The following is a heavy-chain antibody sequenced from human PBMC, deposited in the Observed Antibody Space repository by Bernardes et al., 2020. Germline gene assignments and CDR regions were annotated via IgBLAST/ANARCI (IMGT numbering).Heavy chain of an antibody. D-gene: IGHD1-26*01. CDR1: GYTFTAYD. Sequence: ASVKVSCKASGYTFTAYDISWVRQATGQGLEWMGWMTPNSGITGYAQKFQGRVTMTRDTSISTAYMELSSLTSDDTAVYFCAIIMVGPTNYYYYYGMDVWGQGTMVTVSS. V-gene: IGHV1-8*01. CDR2: MTPNSGIT. J-gene: IGHJ6*02. CDR3: AIIMVGPTNYYYYYGMDV.